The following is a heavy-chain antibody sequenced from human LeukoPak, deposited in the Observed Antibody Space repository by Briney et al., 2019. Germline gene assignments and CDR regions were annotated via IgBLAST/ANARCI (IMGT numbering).Heavy chain of an antibody. CDR1: GGSISSSSYY. Sequence: SETLSLTCTVSGGSISSSSYYWGWIRQPPGKGLEWIGSIYYSGSTYYNPSLKSRVTISVDTSKNQFSLKLSSVTAADTAVHYCARHGTWARFYFDYWGQGTLVTVSS. D-gene: IGHD1-1*01. CDR3: ARHGTWARFYFDY. CDR2: IYYSGST. J-gene: IGHJ4*02. V-gene: IGHV4-39*01.